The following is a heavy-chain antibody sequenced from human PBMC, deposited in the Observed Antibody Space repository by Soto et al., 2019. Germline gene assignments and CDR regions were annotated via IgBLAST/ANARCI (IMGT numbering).Heavy chain of an antibody. CDR2: SSATGAGT. Sequence: EVQLLESGGCLVQPGGSLRLSCAASGFTFSSYGMTWVRQAPGKGLEWVSFSSATGAGTYYADSVKGRFTISIDNSKNTRYRQMTSLRADDTAVYYWAKDRRAGGNYGFYSDCCGQGDLVIVS. J-gene: IGHJ4*02. CDR1: GFTFSSYG. D-gene: IGHD1-26*01. CDR3: AKDRRAGGNYGFYSDC. V-gene: IGHV3-23*01.